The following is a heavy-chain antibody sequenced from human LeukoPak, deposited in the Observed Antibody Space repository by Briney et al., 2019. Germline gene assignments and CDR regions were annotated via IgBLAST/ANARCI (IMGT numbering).Heavy chain of an antibody. D-gene: IGHD3-22*01. CDR3: ARAGPYYYDSSGYYLGPPEDY. Sequence: ASVKVSCKASGYTFTNYYMHWVRQAPGQGLEWMGIINPSGGSTSYAQKFQGRVTMTRDMSTSTVYMELSSLRSEDTAVYYCARAGPYYYDSSGYYLGPPEDYWGQGTLVTVSS. V-gene: IGHV1-46*01. CDR2: INPSGGST. CDR1: GYTFTNYY. J-gene: IGHJ4*02.